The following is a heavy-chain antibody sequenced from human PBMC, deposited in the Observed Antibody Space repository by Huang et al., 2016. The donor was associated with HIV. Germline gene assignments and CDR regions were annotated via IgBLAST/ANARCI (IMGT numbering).Heavy chain of an antibody. CDR2: IRYDGSNR. CDR3: AKDYQDWFDP. J-gene: IGHJ5*01. V-gene: IGHV3-30*02. D-gene: IGHD3-16*02. Sequence: QVQLVESGGGVVQPGGSLGLSCAASGFTFSTYGLHWVRQAPGKGLEWVAFIRYDGSNRYYVNSVKGRFTISRDNSKNTLYLQMNSLRAEDTAVYYCAKDYQDWFDPWGQGTLVTVSS. CDR1: GFTFSTYG.